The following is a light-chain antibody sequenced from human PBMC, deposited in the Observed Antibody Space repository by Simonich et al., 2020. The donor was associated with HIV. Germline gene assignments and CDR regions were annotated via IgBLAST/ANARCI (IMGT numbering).Light chain of an antibody. CDR1: QSVSSN. V-gene: IGKV3-15*01. CDR2: GAS. CDR3: QQYNNWLRT. Sequence: EIVMTQSPATLSVSPGERAPLSCRASQSVSSNLAWYQLKPGQAPRLLIYGASTRATGIPARFSGSGSGTEFTLTISSMQSEDFAVYYCQQYNNWLRTFGGGTKVEIK. J-gene: IGKJ4*01.